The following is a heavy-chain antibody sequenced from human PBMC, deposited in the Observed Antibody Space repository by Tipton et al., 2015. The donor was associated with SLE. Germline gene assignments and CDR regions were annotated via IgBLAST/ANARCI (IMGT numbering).Heavy chain of an antibody. V-gene: IGHV3-30*14. J-gene: IGHJ6*02. D-gene: IGHD4-17*01. Sequence: SLRLSCAASGFTFSSYSMHWVRQAPGKGLEWVTAISYGGTNKYYADSVKGRFTISRDHFKNTVYLQMDSLKAEDTALYYCVRERPDYGAGLSYYGMDVWGQGTAVTVFS. CDR1: GFTFSSYS. CDR2: ISYGGTNK. CDR3: VRERPDYGAGLSYYGMDV.